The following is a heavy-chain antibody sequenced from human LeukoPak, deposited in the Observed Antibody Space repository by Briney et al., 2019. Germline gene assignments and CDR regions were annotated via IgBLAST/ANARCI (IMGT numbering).Heavy chain of an antibody. V-gene: IGHV1-46*01. D-gene: IGHD7-27*01. Sequence: GASVKVSCKASGYTFTYYYMHWVRQAPGQGLEWMGMINPSSGSTSYAQKFQDRVKMTRDTSRSTVYMELSSLRSEDTAVYYCARRAGDHYYFDYWGQGTLVTVSS. J-gene: IGHJ4*02. CDR3: ARRAGDHYYFDY. CDR1: GYTFTYYY. CDR2: INPSSGST.